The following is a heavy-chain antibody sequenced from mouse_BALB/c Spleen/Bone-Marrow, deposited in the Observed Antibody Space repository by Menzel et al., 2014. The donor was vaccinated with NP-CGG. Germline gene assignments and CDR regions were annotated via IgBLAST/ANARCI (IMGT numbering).Heavy chain of an antibody. CDR3: ARGRYYDVFSY. D-gene: IGHD2-4*01. Sequence: QVQLQQSGAELVRPGASVKLSCKASGYTLTSYWMNWVKQRPEQGLEWIGRIDPYDSETHYNQKFKDKAILTVDKSSSXXXXXXSSLTSEDSAVYYCARGRYYDVFSYWGQGTLVTVSA. V-gene: IGHV1-52*01. CDR2: IDPYDSET. CDR1: GYTLTSYW. J-gene: IGHJ3*01.